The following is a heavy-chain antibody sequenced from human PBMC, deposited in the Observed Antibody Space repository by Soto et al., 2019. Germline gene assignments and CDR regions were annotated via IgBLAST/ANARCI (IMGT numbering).Heavy chain of an antibody. J-gene: IGHJ6*03. CDR3: ARAPNYDILTGGYYYYYMDV. CDR2: IGTAGDT. V-gene: IGHV3-13*01. CDR1: GFTFSSYD. Sequence: GGSLRLSCAASGFTFSSYDMHWVRQATGKGLEWVSAIGTAGDTYYPGSVKGRFTISRENAKNSLYLQMNSLRAGDTAVYYCARAPNYDILTGGYYYYYMDVWGKGTTVTVSS. D-gene: IGHD3-9*01.